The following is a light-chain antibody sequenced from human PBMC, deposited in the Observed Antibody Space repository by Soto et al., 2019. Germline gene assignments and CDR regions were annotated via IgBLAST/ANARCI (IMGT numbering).Light chain of an antibody. CDR1: QSLTSN. Sequence: EIVMTQSPATLSVSPGERATHSCRASQSLTSNLAWYQQKPGQAPRLLIYGASTRATGIPARFSGSGSGTEFTLTISSLQSEDSAVYYCQQYNDWPPWTFGQGTKVEIK. J-gene: IGKJ1*01. CDR2: GAS. V-gene: IGKV3-15*01. CDR3: QQYNDWPPWT.